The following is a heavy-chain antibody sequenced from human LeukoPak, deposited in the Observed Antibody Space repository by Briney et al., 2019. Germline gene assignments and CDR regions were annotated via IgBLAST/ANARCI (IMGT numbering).Heavy chain of an antibody. J-gene: IGHJ6*03. CDR1: GYTFSGYY. CDR2: ISPNGSGT. D-gene: IGHD3-10*01. V-gene: IGHV1-2*02. Sequence: GASVKVSCRASGYTFSGYYINWVRQAPGQGLEWMGWISPNGSGTNSAQKFQGRVTMTSDTSINIVYMELSRLTSDDTAVYYCARGTPITMVREPGGSYYMDVWGKGTTVTISS. CDR3: ARGTPITMVREPGGSYYMDV.